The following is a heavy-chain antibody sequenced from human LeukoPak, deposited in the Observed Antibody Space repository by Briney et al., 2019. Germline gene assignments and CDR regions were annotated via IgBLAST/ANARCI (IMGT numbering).Heavy chain of an antibody. J-gene: IGHJ4*02. Sequence: PSQTLSLTCTVSGGSISSGDYYWSWIRQPPGKGLEWIGYIYYSESTNYNPSLKSRVTISVDTSKNQFSLKLSSVTAADTAVFYCARSIMITFGGVIAPYYFDYWGQGTLVTVSS. CDR2: IYYSEST. CDR1: GGSISSGDYY. V-gene: IGHV4-30-4*01. D-gene: IGHD3-16*02. CDR3: ARSIMITFGGVIAPYYFDY.